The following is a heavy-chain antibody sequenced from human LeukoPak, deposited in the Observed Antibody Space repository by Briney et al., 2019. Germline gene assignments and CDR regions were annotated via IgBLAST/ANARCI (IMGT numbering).Heavy chain of an antibody. Sequence: SGPGLVKPSETLSLTCTVSGGSISSYYWSWIRQPPGKGLEWIGYIYYSGSTNYNPSLKSRVTISVDTSKNQFSLKLSSVTAADTAVYYCARHGLGPAALFDYWGQGTLVTVSS. CDR1: GGSISSYY. CDR2: IYYSGST. V-gene: IGHV4-59*08. CDR3: ARHGLGPAALFDY. J-gene: IGHJ4*02. D-gene: IGHD2-2*01.